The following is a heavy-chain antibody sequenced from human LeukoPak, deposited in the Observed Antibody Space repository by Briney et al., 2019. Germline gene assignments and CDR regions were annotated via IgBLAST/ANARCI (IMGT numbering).Heavy chain of an antibody. V-gene: IGHV4-59*08. CDR1: GGSISSYY. D-gene: IGHD6-6*01. CDR3: ARSRRDVFDI. CDR2: IYYSGST. J-gene: IGHJ3*02. Sequence: SQTLSLTCTVSGGSISSYYWSWIRQPPGKGLEWIGYIYYSGSTNYNPSLKSRVSISVDTSKNQFSLRLSSVTAADTAVYYCARSRRDVFDIWGQGTMVTVSS.